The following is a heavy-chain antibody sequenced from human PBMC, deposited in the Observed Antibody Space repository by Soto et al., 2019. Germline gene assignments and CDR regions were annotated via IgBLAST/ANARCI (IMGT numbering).Heavy chain of an antibody. CDR1: GGTFSSYA. D-gene: IGHD3-10*01. CDR3: ARRYYYGSGSGLYGMDV. V-gene: IGHV1-69*06. Sequence: QVQLVQSGAEVKKPGSSVKVSCKASGGTFSSYAISWLRQAPGQGLEWMGGIIPIFGTANYAQKFQGRVKITADKSTSTADMELSSLRSEDTAVYYCARRYYYGSGSGLYGMDVWGQGTTVTVSS. J-gene: IGHJ6*02. CDR2: IIPIFGTA.